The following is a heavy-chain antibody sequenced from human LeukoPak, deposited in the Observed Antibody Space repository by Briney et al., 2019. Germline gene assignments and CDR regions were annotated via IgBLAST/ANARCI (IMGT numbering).Heavy chain of an antibody. V-gene: IGHV4-4*02. CDR3: AKSGGYGLIDC. J-gene: IGHJ4*02. Sequence: SGTLSLTCAVSGDSISSRHWWSWVRQPPGKGLEWIGNIYHSGSTYYNASLQSRVTISIDTSKNQFSLRLNSVTAADTAMYYCAKSGGYGLIDCWGQGTLVTVSS. D-gene: IGHD1-26*01. CDR1: GDSISSRHW. CDR2: IYHSGST.